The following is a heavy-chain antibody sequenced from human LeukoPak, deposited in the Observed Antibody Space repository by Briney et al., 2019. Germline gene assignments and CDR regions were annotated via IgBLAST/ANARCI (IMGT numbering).Heavy chain of an antibody. CDR1: GFSLSTNGMC. V-gene: IGHV2-70*11. CDR3: ARRYCSGGSCYSEYDYFDY. Sequence: ESGPTLVDPTQTLTLTCTFSGFSLSTNGMCVSWIRQPPGKALEWLARIDWDDDKYYSASLKTRLTISRDTSKNQVVLTMTNMDPVDTARYYCARRYCSGGSCYSEYDYFDYWGQGTPVTVSS. D-gene: IGHD2-15*01. J-gene: IGHJ4*02. CDR2: IDWDDDK.